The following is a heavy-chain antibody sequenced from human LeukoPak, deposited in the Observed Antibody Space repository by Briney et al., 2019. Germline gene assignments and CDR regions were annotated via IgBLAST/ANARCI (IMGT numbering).Heavy chain of an antibody. CDR1: GFTFSDYY. CDR2: INHSGST. Sequence: GSLRLSCAASGFTFSDYYMSWIRQPPGKGLEWIGEINHSGSTNYNPSLKSRVTISVDTSKNQFSLKLSSVTAADTAVYYCASCRAVNKYWDYYYYMDVWGKGTTVTVSS. CDR3: ASCRAVNKYWDYYYYMDV. D-gene: IGHD4-17*01. V-gene: IGHV4-34*01. J-gene: IGHJ6*03.